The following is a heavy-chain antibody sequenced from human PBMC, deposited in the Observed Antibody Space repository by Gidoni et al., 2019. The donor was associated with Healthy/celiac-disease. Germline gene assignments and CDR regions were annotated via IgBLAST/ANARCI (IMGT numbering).Heavy chain of an antibody. D-gene: IGHD6-13*01. Sequence: EVQLVESGGGLVQPGGSRRLSCAGSGFTLSSYWMSWVRQAPGKGLEWVANIKQYGSEKYYVDSVKCRFTISRDNAKNSLYLQMNSLRAEDTAVYYCARVDWSAAGAFGYWGQGTLVTVSS. CDR3: ARVDWSAAGAFGY. V-gene: IGHV3-7*03. CDR1: GFTLSSYW. J-gene: IGHJ4*02. CDR2: IKQYGSEK.